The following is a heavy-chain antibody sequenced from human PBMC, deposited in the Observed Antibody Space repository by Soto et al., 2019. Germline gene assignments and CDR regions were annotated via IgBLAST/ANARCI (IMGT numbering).Heavy chain of an antibody. V-gene: IGHV4-31*03. J-gene: IGHJ4*02. CDR2: IYYSGST. Sequence: SETLSLTCTVSGGSISSGGYYWSWIRQHPGKGLEWIGYIYYSGSTYYNPSLKSRVTISVDTSKNQFSLKLSSVTAADTAVYYCARVQHNQHNVYYFDYWGQGTLVTVSS. D-gene: IGHD1-1*01. CDR1: GGSISSGGYY. CDR3: ARVQHNQHNVYYFDY.